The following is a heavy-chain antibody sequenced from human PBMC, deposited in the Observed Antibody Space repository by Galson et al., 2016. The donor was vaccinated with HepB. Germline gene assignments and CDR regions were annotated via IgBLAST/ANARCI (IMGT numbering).Heavy chain of an antibody. Sequence: SVKVSCKASGYTFTSSGISWVRQAPGQGLEWMGWISVYNGNTNYAQKLQGRVSMTTDTSTSTAYMELRSLRSDDTAVYYCARVDPCSSSSGIVDYWGQGTLVTVSS. CDR2: ISVYNGNT. J-gene: IGHJ4*02. V-gene: IGHV1-18*01. D-gene: IGHD6-6*01. CDR1: GYTFTSSG. CDR3: ARVDPCSSSSGIVDY.